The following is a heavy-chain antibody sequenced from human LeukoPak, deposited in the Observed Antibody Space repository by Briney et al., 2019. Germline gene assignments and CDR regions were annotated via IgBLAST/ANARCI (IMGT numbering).Heavy chain of an antibody. CDR1: GGSISSSSYY. J-gene: IGHJ4*02. D-gene: IGHD6-13*01. V-gene: IGHV4-61*05. CDR3: ARGHSSSLDY. CDR2: IYYSGST. Sequence: SETLSLTCTVSGGSISSSSYYWGWIRQPPGKGLERIGYIYYSGSTDYNPFLKSRVTISVDTSKNQFSLKLSSVTAADTAVYYCARGHSSSLDYWGQGTLVTVSS.